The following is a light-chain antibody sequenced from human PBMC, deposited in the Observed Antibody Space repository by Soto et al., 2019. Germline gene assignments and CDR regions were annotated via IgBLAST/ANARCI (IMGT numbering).Light chain of an antibody. J-gene: IGLJ2*01. CDR2: EVT. Sequence: QSVLTQPPSASGSPGHSVTISCAGTSSDVGGYNYVSWYQQHPGKAPKLIIYEVTTQPSGVPDRFSGSKSGNTASLTVSGLQAEDEADYYCSSYAVTNMPLFGGGTKRPVL. CDR3: SSYAVTNMPL. CDR1: SSDVGGYNY. V-gene: IGLV2-8*01.